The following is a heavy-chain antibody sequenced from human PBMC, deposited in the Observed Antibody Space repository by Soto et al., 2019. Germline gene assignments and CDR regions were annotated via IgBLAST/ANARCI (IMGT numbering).Heavy chain of an antibody. Sequence: ASVKVSCKASGYTFTNNYMHWVRQAPGQGLEWMGIINPSGGSTSYAQKFQGRVTMTRDTSTSTVYMELSSLRSEDTAVYFCATVVGLGGYYFDAWGQGSLVTVSS. CDR2: INPSGGST. V-gene: IGHV1-46*01. J-gene: IGHJ5*02. D-gene: IGHD2-15*01. CDR3: ATVVGLGGYYFDA. CDR1: GYTFTNNY.